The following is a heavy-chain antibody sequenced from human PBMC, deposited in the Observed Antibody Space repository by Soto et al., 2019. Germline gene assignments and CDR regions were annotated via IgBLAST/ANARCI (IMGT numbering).Heavy chain of an antibody. CDR2: ISANGRGT. V-gene: IGHV3-23*01. D-gene: IGHD3-22*01. CDR3: VKKRSYDRTNYDHFDY. Sequence: EVQLLESGGGLVQPGGSLRLSCAASGFKFGSNALTWVRQAPGKGLEWVTAISANGRGTSYADSVKGRFTILRDNSKNTLFLQMNSLRADDTAVYFCVKKRSYDRTNYDHFDYWGQGTLVTVSS. CDR1: GFKFGSNA. J-gene: IGHJ4*02.